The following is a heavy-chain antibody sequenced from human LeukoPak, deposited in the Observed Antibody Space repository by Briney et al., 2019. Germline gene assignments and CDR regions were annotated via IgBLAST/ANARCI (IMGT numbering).Heavy chain of an antibody. V-gene: IGHV1-3*01. D-gene: IGHD1-26*01. CDR1: GYTFNSHP. J-gene: IGHJ4*02. CDR3: ARDQFPQWELLGAGGDY. Sequence: ASVKVSCKASGYTFNSHPMHWVRQAPGQRLEWMGWINADNGNTRYSQKLQGRVTMTTDTSTSTAYMELRSLRSDDTAVYYCARDQFPQWELLGAGGDYWGQGTLVTVSS. CDR2: INADNGNT.